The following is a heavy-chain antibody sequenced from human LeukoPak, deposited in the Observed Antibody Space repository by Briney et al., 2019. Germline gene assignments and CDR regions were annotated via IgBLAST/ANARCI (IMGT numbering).Heavy chain of an antibody. V-gene: IGHV3-74*01. CDR1: GFAFSSYW. CDR3: AQGHLWFGELLEGY. J-gene: IGHJ4*02. D-gene: IGHD3-10*01. CDR2: INSDGSST. Sequence: GGSLRLSCAASGFAFSSYWMHWVRQAPGEGLVWVSRINSDGSSTSYADSVKGRFTISRDNAKNTLYLQMNSLRAEDTAVYYCAQGHLWFGELLEGYWGQGTLVTVSS.